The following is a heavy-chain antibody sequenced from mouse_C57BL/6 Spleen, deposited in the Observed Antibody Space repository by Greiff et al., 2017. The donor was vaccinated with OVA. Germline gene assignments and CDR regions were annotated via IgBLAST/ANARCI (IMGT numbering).Heavy chain of an antibody. CDR1: GFTFSDYG. Sequence: EVKVEESGGGLVKPGGSLKLSCAASGFTFSDYGMHWVRQAPEKGLEWVAYISSGSSTIYYADTVKGRFTISRDNAKNTLFLQMTSLRSEDTAMYYCARYDNYFDYWGQGTTLTVSS. D-gene: IGHD2-3*01. CDR2: ISSGSSTI. V-gene: IGHV5-17*01. CDR3: ARYDNYFDY. J-gene: IGHJ2*01.